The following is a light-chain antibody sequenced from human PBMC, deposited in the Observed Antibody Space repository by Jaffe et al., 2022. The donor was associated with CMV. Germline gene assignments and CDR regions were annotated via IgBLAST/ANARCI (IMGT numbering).Light chain of an antibody. J-gene: IGLJ2*01. CDR1: SSDVGGYNY. CDR3: SSYTTSGTVL. V-gene: IGLV2-14*03. Sequence: QSALTQPASVSESPGQSITISCTGTSSDVGGYNYVSWYQQHPGEAPKLMIYDVNSRPSGVSNRFSGSKSGNTASLTISGLQAEDEADYYCSSYTTSGTVLFGGGTRLTVL. CDR2: DVN.